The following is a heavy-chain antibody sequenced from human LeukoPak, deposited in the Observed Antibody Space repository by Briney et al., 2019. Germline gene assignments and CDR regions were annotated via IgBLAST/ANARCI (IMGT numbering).Heavy chain of an antibody. CDR3: ASAFGSGSPFDY. D-gene: IGHD3-10*01. Sequence: GGSLRLSCAASGFTFSSYWMSWVRQAPGKGLEWVANIKQDGSEKYYVDSVKGRFTISRDNAKNSLYLQMNSLRAEDRAVYSCASAFGSGSPFDYWGQGTLVTVSS. V-gene: IGHV3-7*01. CDR2: IKQDGSEK. J-gene: IGHJ4*02. CDR1: GFTFSSYW.